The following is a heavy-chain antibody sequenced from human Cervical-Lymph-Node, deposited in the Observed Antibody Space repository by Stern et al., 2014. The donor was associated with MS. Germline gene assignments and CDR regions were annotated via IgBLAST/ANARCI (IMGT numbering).Heavy chain of an antibody. CDR2: IDPSDSFT. CDR1: GYDFTTYW. Sequence: QLVQSGAEVTMPGESLRISCKASGYDFTTYWITWVRQMPGKGLEFMGRIDPSDSFTTYSPSFQGHVTISADKSISTAYLQWSSLKASDSAIYYCARQRQWLGLGFDPWGQGTLVTVSS. J-gene: IGHJ5*02. V-gene: IGHV5-10-1*01. D-gene: IGHD6-19*01. CDR3: ARQRQWLGLGFDP.